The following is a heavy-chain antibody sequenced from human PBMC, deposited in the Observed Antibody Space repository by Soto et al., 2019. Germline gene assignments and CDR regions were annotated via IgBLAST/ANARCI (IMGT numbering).Heavy chain of an antibody. V-gene: IGHV1-2*02. CDR2: INPNSGGT. CDR3: ARVPPYSSGWFDY. J-gene: IGHJ4*02. CDR1: GYTFTGYY. D-gene: IGHD6-19*01. Sequence: ASVKVSCKASGYTFTGYYMHWVRQAPGQGLEWMGWINPNSGGTNYAQKFHGRVTMTRDTSISTAYMELSRLRSDDTAVYYCARVPPYSSGWFDYWGQGTMVTVYS.